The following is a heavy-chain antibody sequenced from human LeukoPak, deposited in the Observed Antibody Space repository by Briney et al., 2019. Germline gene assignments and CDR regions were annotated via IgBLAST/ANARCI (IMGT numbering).Heavy chain of an antibody. CDR3: ARDAGTWGYGYNFDC. CDR2: MSFGGSNT. Sequence: PGGSLRLSCAASGFTFSSYGMHWVRQAPGKGLEWVAVMSFGGSNTHYADSVKGRFTVSRDNSKNTLYLQMTSLRADDTAVYYCARDAGTWGYGYNFDCWGQGTLVTVSS. V-gene: IGHV3-30*03. CDR1: GFTFSSYG. J-gene: IGHJ4*02. D-gene: IGHD1-1*01.